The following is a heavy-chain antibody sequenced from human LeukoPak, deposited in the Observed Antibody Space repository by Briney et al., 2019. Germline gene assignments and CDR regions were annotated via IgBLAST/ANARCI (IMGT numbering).Heavy chain of an antibody. Sequence: GGSLRLSCAASGFTFSDYYRSWLRQAPGKGGEGVSYISKSGSTVYYADSGKDRFTISRDNPNNSLYLQMNSLRAEDTAVYYCARVYGDYAVHVWGKGTTVTVSS. J-gene: IGHJ6*04. V-gene: IGHV3-11*04. CDR1: GFTFSDYY. CDR2: ISKSGSTV. CDR3: ARVYGDYAVHV. D-gene: IGHD4-17*01.